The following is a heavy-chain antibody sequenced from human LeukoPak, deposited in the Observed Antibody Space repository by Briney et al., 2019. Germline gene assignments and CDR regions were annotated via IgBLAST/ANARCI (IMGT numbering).Heavy chain of an antibody. CDR2: INHSGST. J-gene: IGHJ6*03. CDR1: GGSFSGYY. Sequence: SETLSLTRAVYGGSFSGYYWSWIRQPPGKGLEWIGEINHSGSTNYDPSLKSRVTISVDTSKNQFSLKLSSVTAADTAVYYCARTSEGYCRSTRCWAYYYYMDVWGKGTTVTISS. CDR3: ARTSEGYCRSTRCWAYYYYMDV. D-gene: IGHD2-2*01. V-gene: IGHV4-34*01.